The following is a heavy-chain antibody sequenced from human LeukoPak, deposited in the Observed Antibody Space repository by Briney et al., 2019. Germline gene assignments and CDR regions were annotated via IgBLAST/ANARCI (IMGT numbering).Heavy chain of an antibody. CDR2: ISGGDTTI. J-gene: IGHJ5*02. CDR1: GFTISSYE. V-gene: IGHV3-48*03. Sequence: GGSLRLSCAASGFTISSYEMNWVRQAPGKGLEWVSYISGGDTTIYYADSVRGRFTISRDNAKNSLYLQMNSLRAEDTALYYCARGTGGSAWGQGTLVTVSS. CDR3: ARGTGGSA. D-gene: IGHD2-15*01.